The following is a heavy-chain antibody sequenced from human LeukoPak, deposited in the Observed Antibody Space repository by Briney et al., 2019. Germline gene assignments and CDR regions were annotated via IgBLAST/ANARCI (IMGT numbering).Heavy chain of an antibody. CDR2: INPNSGGT. V-gene: IGHV1-2*02. Sequence: ASVKVSCMASGYTFTGYYMHWVRQAPGQGLEWMGWINPNSGGTNYAQKFQGRVTMTRDTSISTAYMELSRLRSDDTAVYYCARPLGSNYDNWFDPWGQGTLVTVSS. D-gene: IGHD4-11*01. CDR1: GYTFTGYY. J-gene: IGHJ5*02. CDR3: ARPLGSNYDNWFDP.